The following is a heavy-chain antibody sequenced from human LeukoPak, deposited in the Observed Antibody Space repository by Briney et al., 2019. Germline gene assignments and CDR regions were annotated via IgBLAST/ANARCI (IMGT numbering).Heavy chain of an antibody. CDR3: ARQATLLAGRLEAGGFDI. Sequence: PSETLSLTCSVSGGSFSDYYWNWIRQSPGKSLEWIGYIYPSGSTDYNPSLKSRVTMSTDTSKNQISLKLTSVTAADTAVYFCARQATLLAGRLEAGGFDIWGRGTMVTVSS. V-gene: IGHV4-59*08. CDR1: GGSFSDYY. CDR2: IYPSGST. J-gene: IGHJ3*02. D-gene: IGHD3-3*01.